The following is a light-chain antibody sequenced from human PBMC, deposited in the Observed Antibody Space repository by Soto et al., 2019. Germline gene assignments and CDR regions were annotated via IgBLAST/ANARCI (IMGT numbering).Light chain of an antibody. V-gene: IGLV2-14*01. CDR3: TSYASGSSHVV. CDR2: DVN. J-gene: IGLJ2*01. Sequence: QYALTQPASVSGSPGQSITLSCTGTSSDIGGYDYVSWYQRHPGKAPKLIIYDVNNRPSGVSNRFSGSKSGNPASLTISGLQAEDEADYYCTSYASGSSHVVFGGGTKLTVL. CDR1: SSDIGGYDY.